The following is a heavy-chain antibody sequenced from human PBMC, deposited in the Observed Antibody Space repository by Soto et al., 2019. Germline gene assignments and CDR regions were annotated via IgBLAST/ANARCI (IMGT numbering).Heavy chain of an antibody. Sequence: QVQLQESGPGLVKPSETLSLTCTVSGGSISRGGYYWSWIRQSPGKGLVWIGYTYNSVSTYYNPSLKSRVTISVDTSKNQFSLKLTSVTAADTAVYYCARDPAPWGQGTLVTVSS. CDR1: GGSISRGGYY. CDR3: ARDPAP. J-gene: IGHJ5*02. V-gene: IGHV4-31*03. CDR2: TYNSVST.